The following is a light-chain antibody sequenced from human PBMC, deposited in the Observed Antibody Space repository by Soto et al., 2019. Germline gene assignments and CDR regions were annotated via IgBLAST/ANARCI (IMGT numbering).Light chain of an antibody. CDR3: CSYAGSSTVV. J-gene: IGLJ2*01. V-gene: IGLV2-23*01. CDR2: EGS. Sequence: QSALTQPASVSGSPRQSITISCTGTSSDVGSYNLVSWYQQHPGKAPKLMIYEGSKRPSGVSNRVSGSKSGNTASLTISGLQAEDEADYYCCSYAGSSTVVFGGGTKLTVL. CDR1: SSDVGSYNL.